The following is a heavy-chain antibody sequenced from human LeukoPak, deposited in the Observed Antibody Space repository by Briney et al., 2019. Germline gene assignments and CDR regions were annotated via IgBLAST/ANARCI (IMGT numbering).Heavy chain of an antibody. CDR1: GGTFSSYA. J-gene: IGHJ6*03. CDR3: AREIRSSSRGYYYYMDV. Sequence: ASVKVSCKASGGTFSSYAISWVRQAPGQGLEWMGGIIPIFGTANYAQKFQGRVTITTDESTSTAYMELSSLRSEDTAVYYCAREIRSSSRGYYYYMDVWGKGTTVTVSS. V-gene: IGHV1-69*05. D-gene: IGHD6-6*01. CDR2: IIPIFGTA.